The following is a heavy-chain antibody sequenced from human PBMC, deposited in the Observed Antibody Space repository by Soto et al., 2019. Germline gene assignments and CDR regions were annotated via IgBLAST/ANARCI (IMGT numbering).Heavy chain of an antibody. V-gene: IGHV4-59*01. D-gene: IGHD3-22*01. J-gene: IGHJ6*02. CDR3: ARVSDDSSVGMDV. Sequence: SETLSLTCTVSGGSISSYYWSWIRQPPGKGLEWIRYIYYSGSTNYNPSLKSRVTISVDTSKNQFSLKLSSVTAADTAVYYCARVSDDSSVGMDVWGQGTTVTVSS. CDR2: IYYSGST. CDR1: GGSISSYY.